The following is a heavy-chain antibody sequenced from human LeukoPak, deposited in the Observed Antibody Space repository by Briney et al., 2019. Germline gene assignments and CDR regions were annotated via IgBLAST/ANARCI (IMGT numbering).Heavy chain of an antibody. CDR1: GYSISRDYY. V-gene: IGHV4-38-2*02. CDR3: AKSNGYGLIDI. J-gene: IGHJ3*02. Sequence: KPSETLSLTCTVSGYSISRDYYWGWIRQPPGKGLEWIGSIYHSGSTYYNPSLKSRVTISVDTSRNQFSLKLNSVTAADTAVYYCAKSNGYGLIDIWGQGTMVTVSS. D-gene: IGHD3-22*01. CDR2: IYHSGST.